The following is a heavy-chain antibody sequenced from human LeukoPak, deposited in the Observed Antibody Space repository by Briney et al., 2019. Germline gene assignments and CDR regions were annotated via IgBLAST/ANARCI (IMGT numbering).Heavy chain of an antibody. CDR1: GFTFSSYS. V-gene: IGHV3-21*01. D-gene: IGHD1-7*01. Sequence: GGSLRLSCAASGFTFSSYSMNWVRQAPGKGLEWVSSISSSSSYIYYADSVKGRFTISRDNAKNSLYLQMNSLRVEDTAVYYCARELSGTTSYYFDYWGQGTLVAVSS. CDR3: ARELSGTTSYYFDY. CDR2: ISSSSSYI. J-gene: IGHJ4*02.